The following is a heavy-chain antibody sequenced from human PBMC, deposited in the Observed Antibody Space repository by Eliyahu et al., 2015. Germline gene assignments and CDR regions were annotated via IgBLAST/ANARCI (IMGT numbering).Heavy chain of an antibody. V-gene: IGHV4-34*02. CDR3: ARDREGLIDP. Sequence: QVQLQQWGAGLLKPSETLSLTCAVYGGSFSGYYWSWIRQFPGKGLEWIGEINHSGSTNYNPSLKSRVTISLDTSKNQLSLKLTSVTAADTAVYYCARDREGLIDPWGQGTLVTVSS. J-gene: IGHJ5*02. D-gene: IGHD6-19*01. CDR1: GGSFSGYY. CDR2: INHSGST.